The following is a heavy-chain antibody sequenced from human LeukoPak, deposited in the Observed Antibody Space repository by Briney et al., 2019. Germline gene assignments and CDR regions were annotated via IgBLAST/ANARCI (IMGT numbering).Heavy chain of an antibody. Sequence: PSETLSLTCAVSGYSISSGYYWGWIRQPPGKGLEWIGSIYHSGSTYYNPSLKNRVTISVDTSKNQFSLKLSSVTAADTAVYYCASRRGPDFDYWGQGTLVTVSS. V-gene: IGHV4-38-2*01. CDR1: GYSISSGYY. CDR2: IYHSGST. CDR3: ASRRGPDFDY. D-gene: IGHD1-14*01. J-gene: IGHJ4*02.